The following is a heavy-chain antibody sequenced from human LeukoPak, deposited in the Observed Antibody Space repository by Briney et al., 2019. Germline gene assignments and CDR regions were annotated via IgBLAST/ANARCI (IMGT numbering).Heavy chain of an antibody. D-gene: IGHD1-26*01. CDR1: GFTVHSNY. J-gene: IGHJ5*02. CDR2: IDRSGVT. CDR3: AKDYRAHPLRPNWLDP. Sequence: GSLRLSCAASGFTVHSNYMSWVRQAPGKGLEWVSVIDRSGVTHYADAVKGRFTISRDNSKNTLYLQMNSLRAEDMGVYYCAKDYRAHPLRPNWLDPWGQGTLVTVSS. V-gene: IGHV3-53*01.